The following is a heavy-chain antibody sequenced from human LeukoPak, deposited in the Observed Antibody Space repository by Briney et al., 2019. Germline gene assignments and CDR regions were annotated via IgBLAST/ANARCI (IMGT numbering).Heavy chain of an antibody. CDR2: INPNSGGT. V-gene: IGHV1-2*02. CDR1: GYTFTGYY. D-gene: IGHD3-22*01. CDR3: ARVRVKYYDSSGYYYFDY. Sequence: ASVKVSCKASGYTFTGYYMHWVRQAPGQGLEWMGWINPNSGGTNYAQKFQGRVTMTRDTSISTAYMELRSLRSDDTAVYYCARVRVKYYDSSGYYYFDYWGQGTLVTVSS. J-gene: IGHJ4*02.